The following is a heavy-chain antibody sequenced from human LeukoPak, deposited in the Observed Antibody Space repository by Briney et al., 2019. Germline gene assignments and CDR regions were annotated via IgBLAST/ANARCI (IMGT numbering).Heavy chain of an antibody. CDR3: AKDKGNSWYGDAPDI. D-gene: IGHD6-13*01. CDR1: GFTFSTYG. V-gene: IGHV3-30*02. Sequence: GGSLRLSCAASGFTFSTYGMHWVRQAPGKGLEWVAFIFYDGSKKYYADSVKGRFTISRDNSKDTLYLQMNSLRAEDTAVYYCAKDKGNSWYGDAPDIWGQGTMVTVSS. J-gene: IGHJ3*02. CDR2: IFYDGSKK.